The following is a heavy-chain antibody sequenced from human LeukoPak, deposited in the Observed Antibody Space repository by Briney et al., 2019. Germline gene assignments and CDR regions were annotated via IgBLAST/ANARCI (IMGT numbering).Heavy chain of an antibody. CDR2: ISHSGNT. D-gene: IGHD5-18*01. CDR1: GGSFSDYY. V-gene: IGHV4-34*01. CDR3: ARGLRRYSKAFPFDY. J-gene: IGHJ4*02. Sequence: SETLSLTCAVYGGSFSDYYWSWIRQPPGKGLEWIGEISHSGNTIYNPSLKSRVTISVDTSKNQFSLRLSSVTAADTTVYYCARGLRRYSKAFPFDYWGQGTLVTVSS.